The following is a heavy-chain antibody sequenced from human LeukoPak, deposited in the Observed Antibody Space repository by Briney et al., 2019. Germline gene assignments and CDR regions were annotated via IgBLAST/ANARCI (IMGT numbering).Heavy chain of an antibody. D-gene: IGHD5-18*01. V-gene: IGHV4-38-2*02. Sequence: SETLSLTCTVSGYSISSGYYWGWIRQPPGKGLEWIGEINHSGSTNYNPSLKSRVTISVDTSKNQFSLKLSSVTAADTAVYYCARRRGYSYGRFDYWGQGTLVTVSS. CDR3: ARRRGYSYGRFDY. CDR2: INHSGST. J-gene: IGHJ4*02. CDR1: GYSISSGYY.